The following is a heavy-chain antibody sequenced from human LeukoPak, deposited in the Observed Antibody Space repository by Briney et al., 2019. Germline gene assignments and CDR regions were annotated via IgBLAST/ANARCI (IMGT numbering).Heavy chain of an antibody. CDR3: AKDLALAGTGGGFDV. D-gene: IGHD6-19*01. Sequence: GGSLRLSCAASGFTFTTYAINWVRQAPGKGLEWVSGISADDKAYYADSVKGRFTISRDNSKNTVSLQMSSQRAEDTALYYCAKDLALAGTGGGFDVWGQGTRVAVSS. CDR1: GFTFTTYA. CDR2: ISADDKA. V-gene: IGHV3-23*01. J-gene: IGHJ3*01.